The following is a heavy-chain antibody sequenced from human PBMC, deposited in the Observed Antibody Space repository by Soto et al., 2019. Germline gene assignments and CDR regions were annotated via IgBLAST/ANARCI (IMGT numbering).Heavy chain of an antibody. CDR3: AKDSDGGDSYYYYYMDV. CDR2: ISWNSGSI. D-gene: IGHD3-16*01. CDR1: GFTFDDYA. J-gene: IGHJ6*03. Sequence: GGSLRLSCAASGFTFDDYAMHWVRQAPGKGLEWVSGISWNSGSIGYADSVKGRFTISRDNAKNSLYLQMNSLRAEDTALYYCAKDSDGGDSYYYYYMDVWGKGTTVTVSS. V-gene: IGHV3-9*01.